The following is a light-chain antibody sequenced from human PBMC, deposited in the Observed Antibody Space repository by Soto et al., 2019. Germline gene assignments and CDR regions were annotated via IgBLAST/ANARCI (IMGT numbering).Light chain of an antibody. J-gene: IGLJ1*01. CDR2: EVV. CDR3: KSYAGSNTYV. V-gene: IGLV2-8*01. Sequence: QSVLTQPPSASGSSGQSVTISCTGTKSDIGVYDFVSWYQHHPGKAPRLIIYEVVQRPSGVPDRFSGSKSGNTASLTVSGLQDADEADYFCKSYAGSNTYVFGSGTKLTFL. CDR1: KSDIGVYDF.